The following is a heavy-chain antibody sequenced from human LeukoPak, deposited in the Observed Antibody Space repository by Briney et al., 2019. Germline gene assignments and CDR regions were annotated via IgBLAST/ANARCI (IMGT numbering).Heavy chain of an antibody. J-gene: IGHJ4*02. D-gene: IGHD6-19*01. CDR1: GGSISSYS. CDR3: ARDGPQWLAAFDN. Sequence: SETLSLTCTVSGGSISSYSWSWIRQPPGKGLEWIGYMYSRGSTNDNPSLKSRVTISRDTSKNQLSLRVTSVTAADTAMYYCARDGPQWLAAFDNWGQGTLVTVSS. CDR2: MYSRGST. V-gene: IGHV4-4*08.